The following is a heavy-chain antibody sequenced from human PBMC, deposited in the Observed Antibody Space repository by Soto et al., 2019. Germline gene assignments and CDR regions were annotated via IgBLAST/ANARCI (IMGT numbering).Heavy chain of an antibody. V-gene: IGHV3-7*01. J-gene: IGHJ4*02. CDR1: GFTFSSYW. CDR2: IKQDGSEK. CDR3: ARDGNWNLRDLNFDY. D-gene: IGHD1-1*01. Sequence: GGSLRLSCAASGFTFSSYWMSWVRQAPGKGLEWVANIKQDGSEKYYVDSVKGRFTISRDNAKNSLYLQMNSLRAEDTAVYYCARDGNWNLRDLNFDYWGQGTLVTVSS.